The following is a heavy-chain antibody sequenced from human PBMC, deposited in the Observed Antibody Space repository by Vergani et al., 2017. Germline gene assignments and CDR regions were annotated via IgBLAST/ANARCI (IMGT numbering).Heavy chain of an antibody. D-gene: IGHD7-27*01. CDR1: GFSFGDYA. Sequence: EVQLVESGGGLVPPGRSLRLPCAASGFSFGDYAMTWVRQAPGMGLEWVSVMYSGGSTYYADSVKGRFTISRDNSKNTLYLQMNSLRAEDTAVYYCARVGLGTGDDAFDIWGQGTMVTVSS. V-gene: IGHV3-66*01. CDR2: MYSGGST. J-gene: IGHJ3*02. CDR3: ARVGLGTGDDAFDI.